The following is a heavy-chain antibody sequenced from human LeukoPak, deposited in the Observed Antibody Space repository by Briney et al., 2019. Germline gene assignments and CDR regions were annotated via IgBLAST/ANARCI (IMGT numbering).Heavy chain of an antibody. D-gene: IGHD3-10*01. V-gene: IGHV4-34*01. CDR3: ARTYYYNLGSFPFDF. CDR2: IHNSGTT. Sequence: SETLSLTCAVSGGPFSGYFWSWIRQSSGKGLEWIGEIHNSGTTNYNPSLNSRVTISEDTSKNQFYLNLSSVTAADTAVYYCARTYYYNLGSFPFDFWGQGTLVTVSS. CDR1: GGPFSGYF. J-gene: IGHJ4*02.